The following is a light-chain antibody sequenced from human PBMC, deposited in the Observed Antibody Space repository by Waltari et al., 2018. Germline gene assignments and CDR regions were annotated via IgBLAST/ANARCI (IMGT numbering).Light chain of an antibody. CDR1: QSISSW. Sequence: DIQMTPSPSTLSASVGDRVTIPCRASQSISSWLAWYQQKPGKAPKLLIYDASSLESGVPSRFSGSGSGTEFTLTISSLQPDDFATYYCQQYNSYSAFGQGTKVKSN. V-gene: IGKV1-5*01. CDR2: DAS. J-gene: IGKJ1*01. CDR3: QQYNSYSA.